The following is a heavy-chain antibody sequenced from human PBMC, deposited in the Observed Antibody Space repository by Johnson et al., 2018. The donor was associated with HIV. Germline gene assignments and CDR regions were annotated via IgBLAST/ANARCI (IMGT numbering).Heavy chain of an antibody. CDR2: ISSSGSTI. CDR1: GFTFSSYA. J-gene: IGHJ3*02. Sequence: VQLVESGGGVVQPGRSLRLSCAASGFTFSSYAMHWVRQAPGKGLEWVSYISSSGSTIYYADSVKGRFTISRDNAKNTLYLQMNSLRAEDTAVYYCARDMEAYCSGGSCYSAAFDIWGQGTMVTVSS. V-gene: IGHV3-48*04. D-gene: IGHD2-15*01. CDR3: ARDMEAYCSGGSCYSAAFDI.